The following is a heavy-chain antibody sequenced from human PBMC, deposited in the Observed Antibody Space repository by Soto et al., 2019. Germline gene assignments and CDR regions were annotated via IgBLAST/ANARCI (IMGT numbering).Heavy chain of an antibody. D-gene: IGHD1-20*01. V-gene: IGHV4-59*01. CDR3: ARDRYIAGAYYYYYYMDV. CDR2: IYYSGRT. CDR1: GGSISSYY. Sequence: SETLSLTCTVSGGSISSYYWSWIRQPPGKGLEWIGYIYYSGRTNYNPSLKSRVTISVDTSKNQFSLKLSSVTAADTAVYYCARDRYIAGAYYYYYYMDVWGKGTTVTVSS. J-gene: IGHJ6*03.